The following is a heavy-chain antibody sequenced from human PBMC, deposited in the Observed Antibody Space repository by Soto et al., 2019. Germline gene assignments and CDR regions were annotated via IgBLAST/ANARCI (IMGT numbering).Heavy chain of an antibody. CDR1: GYTFTSYG. J-gene: IGHJ6*02. Sequence: QVQLVQSGAEVKKPGASVKVSCKASGYTFTSYGISWVRQAPGQGLECMGWISAYNGNTNYAQKLQGRVTMTTDTSTSTAYMELRSLRSDDTAVYYCARRNRGVNYYYYGMDVWGQGTTVTVSS. V-gene: IGHV1-18*01. D-gene: IGHD3-10*01. CDR2: ISAYNGNT. CDR3: ARRNRGVNYYYYGMDV.